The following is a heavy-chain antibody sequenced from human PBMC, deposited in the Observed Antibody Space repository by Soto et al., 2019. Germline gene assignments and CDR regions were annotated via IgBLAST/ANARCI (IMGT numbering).Heavy chain of an antibody. J-gene: IGHJ5*02. CDR3: ARGLSAFDP. Sequence: SETLSLTCAVSGGSMNNYFWSWIRQSAGKGLECIGRIYSSGSTHYNPSLKSRVTMSVDTSKNQFSLRLTSMTAADTAVYYCARGLSAFDPWGQGTLVTVSS. CDR1: GGSMNNYF. V-gene: IGHV4-4*07. CDR2: IYSSGST.